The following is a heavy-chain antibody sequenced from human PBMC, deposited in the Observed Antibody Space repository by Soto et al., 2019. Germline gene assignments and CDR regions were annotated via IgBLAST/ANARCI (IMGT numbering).Heavy chain of an antibody. V-gene: IGHV1-8*01. J-gene: IGHJ6*03. Sequence: GASVKVSCKASGYTFTSYDINWVRQATGQGLEWMGWMNPNSGNTGYAQKFQGRVTMTRNTSISTAYMELSSLRSEDTAVYYCARVGRAYYYYYMDVWDKGTTVTVSS. CDR3: ARVGRAYYYYYMDV. CDR1: GYTFTSYD. D-gene: IGHD1-1*01. CDR2: MNPNSGNT.